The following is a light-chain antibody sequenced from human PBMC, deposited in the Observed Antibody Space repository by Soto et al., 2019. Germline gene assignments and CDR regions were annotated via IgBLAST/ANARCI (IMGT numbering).Light chain of an antibody. CDR1: QGIRSA. CDR3: LQFNGYPLT. CDR2: AAS. J-gene: IGKJ4*01. V-gene: IGKV1-13*02. Sequence: AIQLTQSPSSLSASVGDRVTITCRASQGIRSALAWHQQKPGRPPKLLMYAASTLETGVPSRFSGSGSGTDFTRTISSLQPEDVATSYCLQFNGYPLTFGGGTKVEIK.